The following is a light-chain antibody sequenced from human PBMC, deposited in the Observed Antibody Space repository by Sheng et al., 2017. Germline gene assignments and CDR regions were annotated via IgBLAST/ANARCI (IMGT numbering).Light chain of an antibody. CDR2: KAS. V-gene: IGKV1-5*03. CDR3: QQYYSTPYT. J-gene: IGKJ2*01. Sequence: DIQMTQSPSTLSASVGDRLTITCRASQTISSWLAWYQQKPGKAPKLLIYKASRLESGVPSRFSGTGSGTDFTLTISCLQSEDFATYYCQQYYSTPYTFGQGTNLEIK. CDR1: QTISSW.